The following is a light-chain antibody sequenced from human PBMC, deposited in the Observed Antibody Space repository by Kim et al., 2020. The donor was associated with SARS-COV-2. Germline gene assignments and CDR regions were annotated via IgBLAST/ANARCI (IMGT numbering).Light chain of an antibody. J-gene: IGLJ3*02. CDR3: GTWDSSLSAWV. V-gene: IGLV1-51*01. CDR2: DND. CDR1: SSNIGNNF. Sequence: QSVLTQPPSVSAAPGHKVTISCSGSSSNIGNNFVSWYQHLPGTAPKLLTYDNDKRPSGIPDRFSGSKSDTSATLGITGLQTEDEADYYCGTWDSSLSAWVFGGGTQLTVL.